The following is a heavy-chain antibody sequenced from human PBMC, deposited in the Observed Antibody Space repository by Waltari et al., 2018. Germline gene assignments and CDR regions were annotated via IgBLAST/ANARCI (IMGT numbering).Heavy chain of an antibody. CDR3: VKGHYYDNNGYFDY. Sequence: EVQLVDSVGILVQPVMSLILSFSASGFRFYYSSMHWVRQSPGKGLEWVSGINFKSDKINYADSVKGRFTISRDNAKNSLYLQINSLRAEDTALYYCVKGHYYDNNGYFDYWGQGTLVTVSS. V-gene: IGHV3-9*01. J-gene: IGHJ4*02. CDR2: INFKSDKI. CDR1: GFRFYYSS. D-gene: IGHD3-22*01.